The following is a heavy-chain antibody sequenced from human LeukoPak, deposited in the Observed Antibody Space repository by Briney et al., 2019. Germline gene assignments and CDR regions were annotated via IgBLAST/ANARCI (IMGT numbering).Heavy chain of an antibody. CDR2: LSGSDGST. D-gene: IGHD3-3*01. Sequence: PGGSLRLSCVASRFTFKTYGMSWVRQAPGKGLEWVSTLSGSDGSTYYADSVKGRFTISRDNSKSTLYLQMNSLRAEDTAVYYCAAGFYFGDYWGQGTLVTVSS. J-gene: IGHJ4*02. V-gene: IGHV3-23*01. CDR1: RFTFKTYG. CDR3: AAGFYFGDY.